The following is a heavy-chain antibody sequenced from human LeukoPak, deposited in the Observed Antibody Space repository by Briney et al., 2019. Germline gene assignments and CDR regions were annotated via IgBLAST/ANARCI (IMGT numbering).Heavy chain of an antibody. Sequence: PSETLSLTCAVYGGSFSGYYWSWLRQPPGKGLEWIGEINHSGSTNYNPSLKSRVTISVDTSKNQFSLKLSSVTAADTAVYYCARGHYDSSGNIWGYFDYWGQGTLVTVSS. D-gene: IGHD3-22*01. CDR1: GGSFSGYY. CDR3: ARGHYDSSGNIWGYFDY. V-gene: IGHV4-34*01. J-gene: IGHJ4*02. CDR2: INHSGST.